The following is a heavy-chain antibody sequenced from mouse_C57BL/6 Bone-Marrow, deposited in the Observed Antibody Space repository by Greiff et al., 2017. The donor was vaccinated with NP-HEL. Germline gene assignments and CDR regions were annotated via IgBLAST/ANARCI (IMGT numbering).Heavy chain of an antibody. V-gene: IGHV5-4*01. CDR2: ISDGGSYT. J-gene: IGHJ2*01. D-gene: IGHD4-1*01. CDR1: GFTFSSYA. Sequence: EVQVVESGGGLVKPGGSLKLSCAASGFTFSSYAMSWVRQTPEKRLEWVATISDGGSYTYYPDNVKGRFTISRDNAKNNLYLQMSHLKSEDTAMYYCARVPLNWDYFDYWGQGTTLTVSS. CDR3: ARVPLNWDYFDY.